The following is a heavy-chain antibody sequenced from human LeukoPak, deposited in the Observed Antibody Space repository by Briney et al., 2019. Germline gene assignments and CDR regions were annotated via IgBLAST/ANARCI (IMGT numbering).Heavy chain of an antibody. CDR1: GFTFSSYS. Sequence: GGSLRLSCAASGFTFSSYSMNWVRQAPGKGLEWVSSISSSSSYIYYADSVKGRFTISRDNAKNSLYLQMNSLRAEDTAVYYCARVRSGYYDYVWGSYRLGPRTYYGMDVWGQGTTVTVSS. CDR3: ARVRSGYYDYVWGSYRLGPRTYYGMDV. V-gene: IGHV3-21*01. CDR2: ISSSSSYI. D-gene: IGHD3-16*02. J-gene: IGHJ6*02.